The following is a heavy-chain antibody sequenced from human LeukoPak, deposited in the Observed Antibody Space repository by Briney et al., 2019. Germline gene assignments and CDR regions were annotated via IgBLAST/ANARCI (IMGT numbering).Heavy chain of an antibody. J-gene: IGHJ4*02. D-gene: IGHD3-10*01. CDR1: GFTFSSYA. CDR2: ISGSGGST. Sequence: GGSLRLSCAPSGFTFSSYAMSWVRQAPGKGLEWVSAISGSGGSTYYADSVKGRFTISRDNSKNTLYLQMNSLRAEDTAVYYCAKDRGAASKTNDYWGQGTLVTVSS. V-gene: IGHV3-23*01. CDR3: AKDRGAASKTNDY.